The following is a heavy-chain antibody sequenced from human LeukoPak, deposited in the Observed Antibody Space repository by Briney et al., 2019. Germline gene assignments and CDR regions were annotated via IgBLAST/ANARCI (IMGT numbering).Heavy chain of an antibody. CDR2: ISSSSSYI. CDR1: GFTFSSYS. J-gene: IGHJ4*02. Sequence: GGSLRLSCAASGFTFSSYSMNWVRQAPGKGLEWVSSISSSSSYIYYADSVKGRFTISRDNVKNSLYLQMNSLRAEDTAVYYCARDPQQQLYFDYWGQGTLVTVSS. CDR3: ARDPQQQLYFDY. D-gene: IGHD6-13*01. V-gene: IGHV3-21*01.